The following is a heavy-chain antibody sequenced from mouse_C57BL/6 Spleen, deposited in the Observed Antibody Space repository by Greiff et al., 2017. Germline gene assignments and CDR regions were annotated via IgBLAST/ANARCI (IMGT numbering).Heavy chain of an antibody. CDR1: GYTFTDYN. J-gene: IGHJ3*01. D-gene: IGHD2-4*01. V-gene: IGHV1-18*01. Sequence: EVQLQQSGPELVKPGASVKIPCKASGYTFTDYNMDWVKQSHGKSLEWIGDINPNNGGTIYNQKFKGKATLTVDKSSSTAYMELRSLTSEDTAVYYCARWGPYDYDSLAYWGQGTLVTVSA. CDR3: ARWGPYDYDSLAY. CDR2: INPNNGGT.